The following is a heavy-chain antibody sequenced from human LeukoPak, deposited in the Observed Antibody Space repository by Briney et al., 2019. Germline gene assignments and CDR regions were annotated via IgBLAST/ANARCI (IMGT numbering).Heavy chain of an antibody. CDR1: GGSISSSSYS. J-gene: IGHJ4*02. D-gene: IGHD2-8*01. Sequence: SETLSLTCTVSGGSISSSSYSWGWIRQPPGKGLEWIGSIYYSGSTYYNPSLKSRVTISVDTSKNQFSLKLSSVTAADTAVYYCARGTLGYCTNGVCYPFDYWGQGTLVTVSS. V-gene: IGHV4-39*07. CDR3: ARGTLGYCTNGVCYPFDY. CDR2: IYYSGST.